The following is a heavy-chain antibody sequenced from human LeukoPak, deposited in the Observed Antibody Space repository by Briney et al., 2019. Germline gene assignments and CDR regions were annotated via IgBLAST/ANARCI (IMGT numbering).Heavy chain of an antibody. V-gene: IGHV3-30*04. CDR1: GFTFSSYV. CDR3: ARRNHADY. CDR2: ISYDGSNE. J-gene: IGHJ4*02. Sequence: GGSLRLSCAASGFTFSSYVMHWVRQAPGKGLEWVAIISYDGSNEYYADSVKGRFTISRDNAKNTLYLQMNSLRAEDTAVYYCARRNHADYWGQGTLVTVSS. D-gene: IGHD1-14*01.